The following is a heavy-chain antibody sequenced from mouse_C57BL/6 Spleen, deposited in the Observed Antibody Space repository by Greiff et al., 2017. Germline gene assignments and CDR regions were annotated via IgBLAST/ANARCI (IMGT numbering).Heavy chain of an antibody. CDR3: ARPSSGYFDY. Sequence: QVHVKQSGAELARPGASVKLSCKASGYTFTSYGISWVKQRTGQGLEWIGEIYPRSGNTYYNEKFKGKATLTADKSSSTAYMELRSLTSEDSAVYFCARPSSGYFDYWGQGTTLTVSS. CDR1: GYTFTSYG. D-gene: IGHD3-2*02. J-gene: IGHJ2*01. CDR2: IYPRSGNT. V-gene: IGHV1-81*01.